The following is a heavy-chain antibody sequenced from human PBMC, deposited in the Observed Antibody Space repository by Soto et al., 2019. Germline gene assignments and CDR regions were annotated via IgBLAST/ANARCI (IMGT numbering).Heavy chain of an antibody. V-gene: IGHV1-18*01. J-gene: IGHJ4*02. CDR1: GYSFATSG. D-gene: IGHD3-22*01. Sequence: QVKLVQSGTEVKKPGASIKVSCKASGYSFATSGMTWVRQAPGQGLEWMGGIRVYNGNTNYDQKLQDRVTMTTDTSTNTAYLEVRNLRSDDTAVYYCARAGQYYDASGYADWGQGTLVTVS. CDR2: IRVYNGNT. CDR3: ARAGQYYDASGYAD.